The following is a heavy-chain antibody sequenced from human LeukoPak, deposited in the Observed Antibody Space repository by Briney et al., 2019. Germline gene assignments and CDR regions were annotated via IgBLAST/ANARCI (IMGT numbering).Heavy chain of an antibody. V-gene: IGHV3-30-3*01. J-gene: IGHJ4*02. CDR3: ASRRYYDSSAY. Sequence: GGSLRLSCAASGFTFSSYAMHWVRQAPGKGLEWVAVISYDGSNKYYADSVKGRFTISRDNSKNTLYLQMNSLRAEDTAVYYCASRRYYDSSAYWGQGTLVTVSS. CDR2: ISYDGSNK. D-gene: IGHD3-22*01. CDR1: GFTFSSYA.